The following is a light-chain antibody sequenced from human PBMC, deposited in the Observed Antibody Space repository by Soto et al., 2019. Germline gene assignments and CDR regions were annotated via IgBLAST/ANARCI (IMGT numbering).Light chain of an antibody. CDR2: GAS. Sequence: EILMTQSPATLSVSPGERVTFSCRASQSVSYYLAWYQQKPGQAPRLLIYGASTRATGIPARFSGSGSGTEFTLTISSLQSEDFAVYYCQQYIRWPLTFGGGTKVDIK. CDR3: QQYIRWPLT. J-gene: IGKJ4*01. CDR1: QSVSYY. V-gene: IGKV3D-15*01.